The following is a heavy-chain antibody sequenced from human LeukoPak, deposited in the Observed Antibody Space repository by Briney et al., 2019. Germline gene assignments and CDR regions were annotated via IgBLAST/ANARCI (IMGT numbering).Heavy chain of an antibody. V-gene: IGHV1-8*01. Sequence: ASVKVSCKASGYTFTSYDINWVRQATGQGLEWMGWMNPNSGNTGYAQKFQGRVTMTRNTSISTAYMELSSLRSEDTAVYYCARASLGVWFGELPRHFDYWGQGTLVTVSS. J-gene: IGHJ4*02. CDR1: GYTFTSYD. CDR3: ARASLGVWFGELPRHFDY. D-gene: IGHD3-10*01. CDR2: MNPNSGNT.